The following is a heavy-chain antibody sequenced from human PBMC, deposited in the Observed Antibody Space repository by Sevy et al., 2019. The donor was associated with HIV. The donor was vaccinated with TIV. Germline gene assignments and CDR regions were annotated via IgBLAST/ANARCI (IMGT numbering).Heavy chain of an antibody. CDR1: GYSFSSYA. Sequence: GGSLRLSCVVSGYSFSSYAIGWVRQAPGKGLEWVSTINGRGGSTYYADSVKGRFTISRDNPKNTLFLQMINLRVDDTAIYYCARPSSRIAAAASAFYDNWGQGTLVTVSS. J-gene: IGHJ4*02. CDR2: INGRGGST. V-gene: IGHV3-23*01. D-gene: IGHD6-13*01. CDR3: ARPSSRIAAAASAFYDN.